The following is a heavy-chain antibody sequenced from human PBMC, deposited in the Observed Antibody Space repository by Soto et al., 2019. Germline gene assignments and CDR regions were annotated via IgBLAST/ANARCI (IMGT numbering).Heavy chain of an antibody. V-gene: IGHV4-59*01. J-gene: IGHJ3*02. Sequence: SETLSLTCTVSGGSISSYYWSWIRQPPGKGLEWIGYIYYSGSTNYNPSLKSRVTISVDTSKNQFSLKLSSVTAADTAVYYCARDFNNWNYQDAFDIWGQGTMVTVSS. CDR1: GGSISSYY. CDR2: IYYSGST. CDR3: ARDFNNWNYQDAFDI. D-gene: IGHD1-7*01.